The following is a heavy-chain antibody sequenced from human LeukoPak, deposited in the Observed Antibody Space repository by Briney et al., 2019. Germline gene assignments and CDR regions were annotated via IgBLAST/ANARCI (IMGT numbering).Heavy chain of an antibody. D-gene: IGHD2-8*01. Sequence: ASVKVSCKASGYSFTGYYIHWVRQAPGQGLEWMGWINPDGDVTKSAQKFQGRVTMTTDKSINTVFMELSGLTSDNTALYYCARGPNHYYYMDFWGKGTTVSVSS. V-gene: IGHV1-2*02. CDR1: GYSFTGYY. J-gene: IGHJ6*03. CDR2: INPDGDVT. CDR3: ARGPNHYYYMDF.